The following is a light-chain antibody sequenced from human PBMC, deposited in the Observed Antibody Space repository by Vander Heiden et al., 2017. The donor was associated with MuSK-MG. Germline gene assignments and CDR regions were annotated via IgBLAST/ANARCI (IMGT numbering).Light chain of an antibody. CDR2: DAS. CDR1: QDISNY. V-gene: IGKV1-33*01. CDR3: QQDDNLPIT. Sequence: DIQMTQSPSSLSASVGDRVTITCQASQDISNYLNWYQQKPGKAPKLLIYDASNLETGVPSRFSGSGSGTDFTFTISSLQPEDIATYYCQQDDNLPITFGPGTRLEIK. J-gene: IGKJ5*01.